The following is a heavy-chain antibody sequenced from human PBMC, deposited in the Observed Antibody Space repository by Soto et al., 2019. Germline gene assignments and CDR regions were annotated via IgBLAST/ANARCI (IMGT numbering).Heavy chain of an antibody. CDR1: GFTFSSYA. Sequence: QVQLVQSGGGLVQPGMSLRLSCVASGFTFSSYAMEWVRQAPGKGLEWVAVVSYDGSNTFYADSVRGRFTISRDTSENTLYLHMDSLRIEDTSMYYCARVRRLQLLYGKDAFDVWGQGTMVTVSS. V-gene: IGHV3-30*04. J-gene: IGHJ3*01. D-gene: IGHD1-7*01. CDR2: VSYDGSNT. CDR3: ARVRRLQLLYGKDAFDV.